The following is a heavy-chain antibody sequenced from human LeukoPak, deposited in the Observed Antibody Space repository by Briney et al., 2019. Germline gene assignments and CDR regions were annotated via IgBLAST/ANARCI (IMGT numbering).Heavy chain of an antibody. CDR3: ARNYGHNSKYFDF. D-gene: IGHD4-17*01. J-gene: IGHJ4*02. CDR1: GYTFTDYF. Sequence: ASVKVSCKSSGYTFTDYFMHWVRQAPGQGLEWMGWISPEGGDTHYAQRFQGRVTMTRDTSISTDYMELTSLRSDDTAVYYCARNYGHNSKYFDFWGQGTLVTVSS. V-gene: IGHV1-2*02. CDR2: ISPEGGDT.